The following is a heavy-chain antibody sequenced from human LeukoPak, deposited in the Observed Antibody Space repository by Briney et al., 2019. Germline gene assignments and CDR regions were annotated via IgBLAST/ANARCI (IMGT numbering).Heavy chain of an antibody. J-gene: IGHJ4*02. CDR2: IQYDGSNK. CDR3: AKTYGLRYFDH. Sequence: GGSLRLFCAASGFTFSSYGMHWVRQARGKGLEGVAFIQYDGSNKYYADSVKGRFTISRDNSKNTLYLQMNSLRAEDTALYYCAKTYGLRYFDHWGQGTLVTVSS. D-gene: IGHD3-10*01. CDR1: GFTFSSYG. V-gene: IGHV3-30*02.